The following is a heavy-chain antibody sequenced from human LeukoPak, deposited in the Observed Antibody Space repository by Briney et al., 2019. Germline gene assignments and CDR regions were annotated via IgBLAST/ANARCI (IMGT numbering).Heavy chain of an antibody. V-gene: IGHV4-34*01. CDR1: GGSFSGYY. D-gene: IGHD6-13*01. CDR2: INHSGST. Sequence: PSETLSLTCAVYGGSFSGYYWSWIRQPPGKGLEWIGEINHSGSTNYNPSLKSRVTISVDTSKNQFSLKLSSVTAADTAVYYCARSGSYSSSWYRYAFDIWGQGTMVTVSS. J-gene: IGHJ3*02. CDR3: ARSGSYSSSWYRYAFDI.